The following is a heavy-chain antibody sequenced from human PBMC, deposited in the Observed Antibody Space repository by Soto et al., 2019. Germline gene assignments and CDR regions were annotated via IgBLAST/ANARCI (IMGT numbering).Heavy chain of an antibody. Sequence: QVQLQESGPGLVKPSQTLSLTCTVSGGSISSGGYYWSWIRQHPGKGLEWIGYIYYSGSTYYNPSPKSRVTISADTSKNQFSLKLSSVTAADTAVYYCARVDGSGSYYISAFDIWGQGTMVTVSS. CDR2: IYYSGST. CDR3: ARVDGSGSYYISAFDI. V-gene: IGHV4-31*03. D-gene: IGHD3-10*01. CDR1: GGSISSGGYY. J-gene: IGHJ3*02.